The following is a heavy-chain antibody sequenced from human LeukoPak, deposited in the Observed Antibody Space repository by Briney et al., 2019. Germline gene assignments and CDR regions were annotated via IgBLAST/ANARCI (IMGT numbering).Heavy chain of an antibody. CDR2: IYHSGST. Sequence: SETLSLTCTVSGHSISSGYYWGWMRQPPGKGLEWIGSIYHSGSTYYNPSLKSRVTISVDTSKNQFSLKLSSVTAADTAVYYCVRAEINDYMKYWGQGILVTVSS. J-gene: IGHJ4*02. D-gene: IGHD3-16*01. V-gene: IGHV4-38-2*02. CDR3: VRAEINDYMKY. CDR1: GHSISSGYY.